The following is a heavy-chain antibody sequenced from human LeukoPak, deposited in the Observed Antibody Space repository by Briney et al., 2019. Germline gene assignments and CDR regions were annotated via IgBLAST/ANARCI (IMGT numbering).Heavy chain of an antibody. CDR1: GFTFSSYS. V-gene: IGHV3-21*01. CDR3: ARRGVGLYFDY. J-gene: IGHJ4*02. Sequence: PGGSLRLSCAASGFTFSSYSMNWVRQAPGKGLEWVSSISSSSSYIYYADSVKGRFTISRDDAKNSLYLQMNSLRAEDTAVYYCARRGVGLYFDYWGQGTLVTVSS. CDR2: ISSSSSYI. D-gene: IGHD2-15*01.